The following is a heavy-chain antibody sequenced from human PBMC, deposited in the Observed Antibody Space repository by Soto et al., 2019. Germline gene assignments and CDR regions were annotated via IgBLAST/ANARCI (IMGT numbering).Heavy chain of an antibody. V-gene: IGHV3-23*01. J-gene: IGHJ4*02. CDR1: GFTFRSYA. D-gene: IGHD4-17*01. CDR2: ISGRGDTP. CDR3: AKDHNGDYPYYFDY. Sequence: PVGSLRLSCAASGFTFRSYAMSWVRQAPGKGLEWVSVISGRGDTPYYADPVKGRFTISRANSKNTLYLQMNSLRAEDTAVYYCAKDHNGDYPYYFDYWGQGTPVTVSS.